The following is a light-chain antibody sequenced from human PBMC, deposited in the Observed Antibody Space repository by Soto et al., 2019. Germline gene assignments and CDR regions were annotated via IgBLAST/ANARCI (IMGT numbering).Light chain of an antibody. V-gene: IGKV1-27*01. CDR3: QLYSSVPV. CDR2: AAS. Sequence: DIQMTQSPTSLSASVGDRGTITGRAMQGIRNFVAWYQQKPGKEPKLLIYAASTLQSGVPSRFSGRGSGTDVTRPVNRLQPEGVATCCCQLYSSVPVFGPGTKVEIQ. CDR1: QGIRNF. J-gene: IGKJ3*01.